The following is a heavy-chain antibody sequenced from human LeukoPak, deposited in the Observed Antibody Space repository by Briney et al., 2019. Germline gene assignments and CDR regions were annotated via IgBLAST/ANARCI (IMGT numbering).Heavy chain of an antibody. V-gene: IGHV1-24*01. CDR1: GFTFSSYA. J-gene: IGHJ6*02. D-gene: IGHD2-2*01. CDR2: FDPEDGET. CDR3: ATDLYCSSTSCHYGMDV. Sequence: GGSLRLSCAASGFTFSSYAMSWVRQAPGKGLEWMGGFDPEDGETIYAQKFQGRVTMTEDTSTDTAYMELSSLRSEDTAVYYCATDLYCSSTSCHYGMDVWAKGPRSPSP.